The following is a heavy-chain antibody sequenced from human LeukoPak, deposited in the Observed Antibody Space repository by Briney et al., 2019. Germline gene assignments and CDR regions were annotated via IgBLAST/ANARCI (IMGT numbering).Heavy chain of an antibody. D-gene: IGHD6-19*01. J-gene: IGHJ3*02. CDR3: AKTVAGTRNGLDI. CDR1: GFTFSSHW. Sequence: PGGSLRLSCAASGFTFSSHWMHWVRQAPGKGLVWVSRINSDGSSTNYADSVKGRFTISRDNAKNTLYLQMNSLRAEDTAVYYCAKTVAGTRNGLDIWGQGTMVTVSS. CDR2: INSDGSST. V-gene: IGHV3-74*01.